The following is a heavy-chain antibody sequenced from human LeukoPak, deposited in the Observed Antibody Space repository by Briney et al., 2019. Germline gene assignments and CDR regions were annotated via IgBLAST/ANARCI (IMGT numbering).Heavy chain of an antibody. D-gene: IGHD2-2*01. CDR2: IYTSGST. Sequence: SETLSLTCSVSGSISSYYWSWIRQPPGKGLEWLGYIYTSGSTNYNPSLKSRVAISVDTSKNQFSLDLSSVTAADTAVYYCARQKCTSTSCLTKNAFDIWGQGTMVTVSS. CDR1: GSISSYY. CDR3: ARQKCTSTSCLTKNAFDI. V-gene: IGHV4-4*09. J-gene: IGHJ3*02.